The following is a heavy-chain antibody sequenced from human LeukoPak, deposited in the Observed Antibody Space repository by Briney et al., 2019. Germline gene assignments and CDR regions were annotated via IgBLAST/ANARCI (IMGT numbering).Heavy chain of an antibody. J-gene: IGHJ5*02. Sequence: GASVKVSCKASGYTFTSYYMHWVRQAPGQGLEWMGIINPSGGSTSYAQKFQGRVTMTRDMSTSTVYMELSSLRSEDTAVYYCASGRSKRGYSGYDSWARILLNWFDPWGQGTLVTVSS. CDR1: GYTFTSYY. V-gene: IGHV1-46*01. CDR3: ASGRSKRGYSGYDSWARILLNWFDP. D-gene: IGHD5-12*01. CDR2: INPSGGST.